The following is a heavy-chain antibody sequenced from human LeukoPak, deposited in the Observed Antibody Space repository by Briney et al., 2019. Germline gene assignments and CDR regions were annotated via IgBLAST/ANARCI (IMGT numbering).Heavy chain of an antibody. D-gene: IGHD3-22*01. CDR3: TSRIVVHLDY. CDR2: IRSKANSYAT. Sequence: GGSLRLSCAASGFTFSGSAMHWVRQASGRGLERVGRIRSKANSYATAYAASVKGRFTISRDDSKNTAYLQMNSLKTEDTAVYYCTSRIVVHLDYWSQGTLVTVSS. CDR1: GFTFSGSA. V-gene: IGHV3-73*01. J-gene: IGHJ4*02.